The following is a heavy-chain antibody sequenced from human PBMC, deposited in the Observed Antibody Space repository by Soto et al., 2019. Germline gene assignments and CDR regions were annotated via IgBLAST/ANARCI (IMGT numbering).Heavy chain of an antibody. CDR1: GFTFSSYA. CDR2: ISGSGGST. D-gene: IGHD3-22*01. V-gene: IGHV3-23*01. CDR3: AKHSSYYYDSSGYLVY. Sequence: PGGSLRLSCAASGFTFSSYAMSWVRQAPGKGLEWVSAISGSGGSTYYADSVKGRFTISRDNSKNTLYLRMNSLRAEDTAVYYCAKHSSYYYDSSGYLVYWGQGTLVTVSS. J-gene: IGHJ4*02.